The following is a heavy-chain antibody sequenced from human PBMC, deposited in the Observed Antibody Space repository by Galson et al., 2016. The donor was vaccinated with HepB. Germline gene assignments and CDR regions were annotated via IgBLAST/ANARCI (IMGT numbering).Heavy chain of an antibody. CDR2: INQDGTET. V-gene: IGHV3-7*03. CDR1: GFAFSSHW. D-gene: IGHD6-25*01. CDR3: ASRGFYGSLDN. Sequence: SLRLSCAASGFAFSSHWMTWVRQAPGKGLEWVADINQDGTETYYVDSLKGRFTISRDNAKNSVYLQINSLRAEDTAVYYCASRGFYGSLDNWGQGTLVTVSS. J-gene: IGHJ4*02.